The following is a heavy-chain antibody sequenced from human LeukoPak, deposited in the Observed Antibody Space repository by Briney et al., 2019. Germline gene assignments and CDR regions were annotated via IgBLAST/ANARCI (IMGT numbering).Heavy chain of an antibody. Sequence: KSSETLSLTCAVSGYSISSGYYWGWIRQPPGKGLEGIGSSYHSGSTYYNPSLKGRFTISVDTAKNQFSLKLSSVTAADTAVYYCARHSLRVAGTSQFDYWGQGTLVTVSS. V-gene: IGHV4-38-2*01. D-gene: IGHD6-19*01. CDR3: ARHSLRVAGTSQFDY. J-gene: IGHJ4*02. CDR2: SYHSGST. CDR1: GYSISSGYY.